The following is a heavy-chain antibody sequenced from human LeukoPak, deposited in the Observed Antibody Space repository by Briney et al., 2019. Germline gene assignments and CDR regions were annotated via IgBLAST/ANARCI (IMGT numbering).Heavy chain of an antibody. D-gene: IGHD3-3*01. Sequence: PGGSLRLSCAASGFTFSSYAMNWVRQAPGKGLEWVSGISGSGGSTYYADSVKGRFTISRDNSKNTLYLQMNRLRVEDTAVYYCAKQYDFWSGPDYWGQGTLVTVSS. V-gene: IGHV3-23*01. J-gene: IGHJ4*02. CDR1: GFTFSSYA. CDR3: AKQYDFWSGPDY. CDR2: ISGSGGST.